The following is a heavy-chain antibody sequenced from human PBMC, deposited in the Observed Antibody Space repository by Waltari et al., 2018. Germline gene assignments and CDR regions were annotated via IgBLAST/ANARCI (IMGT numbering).Heavy chain of an antibody. CDR2: IHHTGSI. V-gene: IGHV4-39*02. CDR3: AKCVAARRINWFDP. CDR1: AGSFSSTPDP. J-gene: IGHJ5*02. Sequence: QLQLQESGPGLLSPSETLSLTCTAPAGSFSSTPDPWGWIRQPPGKGLEWIGSIHHTGSIYDNPALKTRVTIYADTSRQHLSLKLRSVTDADTAMYYCAKCVAARRINWFDPWGQGTLVTVSS. D-gene: IGHD6-6*01.